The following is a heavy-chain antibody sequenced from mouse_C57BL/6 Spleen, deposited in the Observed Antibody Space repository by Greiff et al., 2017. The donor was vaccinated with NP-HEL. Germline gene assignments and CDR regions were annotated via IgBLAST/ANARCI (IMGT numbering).Heavy chain of an antibody. Sequence: EVKLMESGGGLVQPGGSMKLSCAASGFTFSDAWMDWVRQSPEKGLEWVAEIRNKANNHATYYAESVKGRFTISRDDSKSSVYLQMNSLRAEDTGIYYCTRLQIYYYGSSHWYFDVWGTGTTVTVSS. J-gene: IGHJ1*03. CDR2: IRNKANNHAT. V-gene: IGHV6-6*01. CDR1: GFTFSDAW. CDR3: TRLQIYYYGSSHWYFDV. D-gene: IGHD1-1*01.